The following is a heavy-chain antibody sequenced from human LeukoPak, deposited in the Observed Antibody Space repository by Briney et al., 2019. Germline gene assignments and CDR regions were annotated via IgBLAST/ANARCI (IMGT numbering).Heavy chain of an antibody. CDR2: IQSKTDGGTT. CDR1: GFTFNDAW. D-gene: IGHD3-10*01. J-gene: IGHJ4*02. CDR3: ITLRRGY. Sequence: GGSLRLYCAASGFTFNDAWMSWVRQAPGKGLEWVGRIQSKTDGGTTDYAATVKGRFIISRDDSKNTLYLQMNSLKTEDTAVYYCITLRRGYWGQGTLVTVSS. V-gene: IGHV3-15*01.